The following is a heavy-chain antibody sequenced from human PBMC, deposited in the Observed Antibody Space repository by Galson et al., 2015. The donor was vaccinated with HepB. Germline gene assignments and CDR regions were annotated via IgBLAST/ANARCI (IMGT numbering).Heavy chain of an antibody. CDR3: AKATGYSYDYMGAFDI. D-gene: IGHD5-18*01. CDR2: ISSGGST. V-gene: IGHV3-53*04. CDR1: GFTVSSHY. J-gene: IGHJ3*02. Sequence: SLRLSCAASGFTVSSHYMNWVRQAPGKGLEWVSTISSGGSTYYADSVKGRFTISRHNSKNTLYLQMNSLRAEDTAVYYCAKATGYSYDYMGAFDIWGQGTMVTVSS.